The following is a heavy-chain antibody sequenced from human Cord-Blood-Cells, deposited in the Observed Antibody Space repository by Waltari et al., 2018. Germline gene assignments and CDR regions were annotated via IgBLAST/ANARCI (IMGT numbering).Heavy chain of an antibody. D-gene: IGHD1-26*01. CDR2: INHSGKT. J-gene: IGHJ3*02. V-gene: IGHV4-34*01. CDR1: GGSLSGYY. Sequence: QVQLQQWGAGLLKPSETLSLTCAVYGGSLSGYYWSCIRQPPGKGLEWIGEINHSGKTNYSPSLKSRVTISVDTSKNQFSLKRSSVTAADTAVYYCARICWDDAFDIWGQGTMVTVSS. CDR3: ARICWDDAFDI.